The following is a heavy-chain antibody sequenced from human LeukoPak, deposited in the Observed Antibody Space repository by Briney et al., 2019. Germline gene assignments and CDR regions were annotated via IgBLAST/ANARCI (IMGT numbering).Heavy chain of an antibody. V-gene: IGHV3-23*01. D-gene: IGHD3-3*01. J-gene: IGHJ4*02. CDR1: GFTFSNCA. Sequence: GGSLRLSCAASGFTFSNCAMAWVRQAPGKGLQWVSTICGSCGNTHYADSVKGRFTISRDNSKNTLYLEMNSLRAEDTAAYFCTKDVGDVFWDYWGQGTLVTVSS. CDR2: ICGSCGNT. CDR3: TKDVGDVFWDY.